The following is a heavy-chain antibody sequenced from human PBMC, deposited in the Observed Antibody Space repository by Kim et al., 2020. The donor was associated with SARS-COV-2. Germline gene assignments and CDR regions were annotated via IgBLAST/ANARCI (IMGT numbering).Heavy chain of an antibody. Sequence: SETLSLTCTVSGGSISSYYWSWIRQPPGKGLEWIGYIYYSGSTNYNPSLKSRVTISVDTSKNQFSLKLSSVTAADTAVYYCARGSRGSGSYYTDYWGQGTLVTVSS. CDR3: ARGSRGSGSYYTDY. D-gene: IGHD3-10*01. CDR1: GGSISSYY. CDR2: IYYSGST. J-gene: IGHJ4*02. V-gene: IGHV4-59*13.